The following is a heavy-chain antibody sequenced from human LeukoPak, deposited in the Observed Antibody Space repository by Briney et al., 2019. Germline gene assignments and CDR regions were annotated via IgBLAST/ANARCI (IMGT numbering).Heavy chain of an antibody. V-gene: IGHV3-7*01. CDR3: ARVSYYDFWSGAQMETFDY. CDR1: GFTFSSYW. D-gene: IGHD3-3*01. Sequence: GGSLRLSCAASGFTFSSYWMSWVRQAPGKGLEWVANIKQDGSEKYYVDSVKGRFTISRDNAKNSLYLQMNSLRAEDTAVYYCARVSYYDFWSGAQMETFDYWGQGTLVTVS. CDR2: IKQDGSEK. J-gene: IGHJ4*02.